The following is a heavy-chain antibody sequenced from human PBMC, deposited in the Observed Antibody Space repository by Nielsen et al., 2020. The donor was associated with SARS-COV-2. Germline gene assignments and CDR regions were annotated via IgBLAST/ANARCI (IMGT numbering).Heavy chain of an antibody. D-gene: IGHD1-26*01. CDR2: IWNDGRNK. V-gene: IGHV3-33*01. CDR3: ARDHWAGGSYFDY. J-gene: IGHJ4*02. Sequence: VRQAPGKGLEWVAFIWNDGRNKYSADSVKGRLTISRDNSKNTLYLQMNSLRAEDTAVYYCARDHWAGGSYFDYWGQGTLVTVSS.